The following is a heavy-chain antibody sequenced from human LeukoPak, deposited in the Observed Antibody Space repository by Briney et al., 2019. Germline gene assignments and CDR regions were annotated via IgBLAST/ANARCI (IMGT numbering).Heavy chain of an antibody. CDR2: INTNTGNP. J-gene: IGHJ5*02. CDR1: GYTFTSYA. CDR3: ARVYSSGWSGGSNWFDP. V-gene: IGHV7-4-1*02. D-gene: IGHD6-19*01. Sequence: ASVKVSCKASGYTFTSYAMNWVRQAPGQGLEWMGWINTNTGNPTYAQGFTGRFVFSLDTSVSTAYLQISSLKAEDTAVYYCARVYSSGWSGGSNWFDPWGQGTLVTVSS.